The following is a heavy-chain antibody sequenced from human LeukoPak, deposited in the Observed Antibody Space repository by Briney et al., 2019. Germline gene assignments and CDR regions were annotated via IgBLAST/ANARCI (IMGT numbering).Heavy chain of an antibody. CDR1: GYTFTSYG. J-gene: IGHJ4*02. D-gene: IGHD1-26*01. CDR3: ARESHVTREDS. CDR2: ISASNGDT. V-gene: IGHV1-18*01. Sequence: ASVKVSCKASGYTFTSYGISWVRQAPGQGLEWVGWISASNGDTDYAQKFQARVTMTTDTSTSTAYMELRSLRSNDTAVYYCARESHVTREDSWGQGTLVIVSS.